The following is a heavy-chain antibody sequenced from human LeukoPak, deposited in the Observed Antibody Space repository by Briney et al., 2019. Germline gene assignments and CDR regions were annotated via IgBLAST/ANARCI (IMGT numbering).Heavy chain of an antibody. J-gene: IGHJ5*02. Sequence: AASVKVSCKASGYTFTDYYIHWVRQAPGQGLEWMGWIVPHSGGTNYAQNYQGRITMARDTSISTAYMELSSLRSDDTAVYYCARNAYCDSTNCYVWFDPWGQGTLVTVSS. CDR3: ARNAYCDSTNCYVWFDP. CDR2: IVPHSGGT. V-gene: IGHV1-2*02. CDR1: GYTFTDYY. D-gene: IGHD2-2*01.